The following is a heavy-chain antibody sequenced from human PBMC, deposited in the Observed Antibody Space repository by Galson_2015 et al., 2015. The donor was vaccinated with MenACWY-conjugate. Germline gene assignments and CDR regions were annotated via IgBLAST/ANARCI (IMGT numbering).Heavy chain of an antibody. CDR2: IYHSGST. J-gene: IGHJ6*02. CDR3: AKDKGIVPGGGYYYGMDV. Sequence: ETLSLTCAVSGGSISSSNWWSWVRQPPGKGLEWIGEIYHSGSTNYNPSLKSRVTISVDKSKNQFSLKLSSVTAADTAVYYCAKDKGIVPGGGYYYGMDVWGQGTTVTVSS. CDR1: GGSISSSNW. D-gene: IGHD2-2*01. V-gene: IGHV4-4*02.